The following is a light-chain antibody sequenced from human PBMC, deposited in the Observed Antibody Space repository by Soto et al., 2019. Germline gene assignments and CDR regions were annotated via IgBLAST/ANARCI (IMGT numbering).Light chain of an antibody. CDR3: QQYNNWPRT. Sequence: EIVMTQSPATLSVSAGERATLSCRARQSVRSNLAWYQQKPGQAPRLLIYDASTRATGIPARFSGSGSGTEFILTISSLQSEDFAVYYCQQYNNWPRTFGQGTKVDIK. CDR2: DAS. J-gene: IGKJ1*01. V-gene: IGKV3D-15*01. CDR1: QSVRSN.